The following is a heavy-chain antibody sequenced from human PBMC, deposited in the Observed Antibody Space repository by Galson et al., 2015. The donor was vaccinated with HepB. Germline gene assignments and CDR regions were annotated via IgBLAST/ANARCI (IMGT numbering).Heavy chain of an antibody. V-gene: IGHV3-66*02. D-gene: IGHD2-21*01. CDR2: IYSGGST. CDR3: ARGGSFRGRYSIPVDY. CDR1: GFTVSSNY. J-gene: IGHJ4*02. Sequence: SLRLSCAASGFTVSSNYMSWVRQAPGKGLEWVSVIYSGGSTYYADSVKGRFTISRDNSKNTLYLQMNSLRAEDTAVYYCARGGSFRGRYSIPVDYWGQGTLVTVSS.